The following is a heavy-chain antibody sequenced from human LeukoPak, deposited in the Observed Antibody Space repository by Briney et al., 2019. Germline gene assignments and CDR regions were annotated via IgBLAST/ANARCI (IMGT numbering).Heavy chain of an antibody. CDR3: ARAVVVLWTDSFDL. CDR2: SYTSGST. Sequence: SESLSLTCTFPGGSISSGSYYWGWIRQPAGNGLEWIGRSYTSGSTNYNPSLEARVHISVDTSKNQFSLKLRSEKAEITAYGPCARAVVVLWTDSFDLWAQGPMVTVSS. D-gene: IGHD2-21*01. CDR1: GGSISSGSYY. J-gene: IGHJ3*01. V-gene: IGHV4-61*02.